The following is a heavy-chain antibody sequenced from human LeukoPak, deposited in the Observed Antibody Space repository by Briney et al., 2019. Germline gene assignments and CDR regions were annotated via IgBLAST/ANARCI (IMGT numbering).Heavy chain of an antibody. D-gene: IGHD3-22*01. CDR1: GFTFSSYA. Sequence: GGSLRLSCAASGFTFSSYAMSWVRQAPGKGLEWASGISGSGDNTYYADSVKGRFTISRDNAKNSLYLQMNSLRAEDTAVYYCARDPYYYDSSGYPEPYGMDVWGQGTTVTVSS. CDR2: ISGSGDNT. CDR3: ARDPYYYDSSGYPEPYGMDV. V-gene: IGHV3-23*01. J-gene: IGHJ6*02.